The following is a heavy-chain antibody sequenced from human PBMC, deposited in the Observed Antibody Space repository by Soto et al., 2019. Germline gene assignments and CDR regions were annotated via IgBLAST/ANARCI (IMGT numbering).Heavy chain of an antibody. J-gene: IGHJ6*02. CDR3: ARGRVPGNYYYGMDV. D-gene: IGHD1-26*01. CDR1: GFTFSSYA. CDR2: ISYDGSNK. V-gene: IGHV3-30-3*01. Sequence: QVQLLESGGGVVQPGRSLRLSCAASGFTFSSYAMDWVRQAPGKGLEWVAVISYDGSNKYYADSVKGRFTISRDNSKNTLYLQMNSLRAEDTAVYYCARGRVPGNYYYGMDVWGQGTTVTVSS.